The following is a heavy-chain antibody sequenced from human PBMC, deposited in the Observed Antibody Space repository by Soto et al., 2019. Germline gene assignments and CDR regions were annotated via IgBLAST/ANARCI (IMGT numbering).Heavy chain of an antibody. CDR1: GGTFSSYA. CDR3: ARDLLDYYDSSGFPMGVYFDY. J-gene: IGHJ4*02. CDR2: IIPIFGTA. D-gene: IGHD3-22*01. V-gene: IGHV1-69*06. Sequence: QVQLVQSGAEVKKPGSSVKVSCKASGGTFSSYAISWVRQAPGQGLEWMGGIIPIFGTANYAQKFQGRVTITADKSTSTAYMELSSLRSDDTAVYYCARDLLDYYDSSGFPMGVYFDYWGQGTLVTVSS.